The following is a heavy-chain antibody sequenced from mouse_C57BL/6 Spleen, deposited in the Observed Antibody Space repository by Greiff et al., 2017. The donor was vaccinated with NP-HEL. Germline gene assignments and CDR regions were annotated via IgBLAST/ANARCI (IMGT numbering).Heavy chain of an antibody. Sequence: EVKLMESGGGLVKPGGSLKLSCAASGFTFSSYAMSWVRQTPEKRLEWVATISDGGSYTYYPDNVKGRFTISRDNAKNNLYLQMSHLKSEDTAMYYCARGGPHFDYWGQGTTLTVSS. CDR2: ISDGGSYT. CDR3: ARGGPHFDY. CDR1: GFTFSSYA. V-gene: IGHV5-4*03. J-gene: IGHJ2*01.